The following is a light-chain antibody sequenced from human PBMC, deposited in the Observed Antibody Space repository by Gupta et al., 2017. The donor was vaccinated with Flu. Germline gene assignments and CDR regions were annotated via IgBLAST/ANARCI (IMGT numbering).Light chain of an antibody. CDR2: DTN. Sequence: STGAVTSGHYPYWFQQKPGQALRTLIYDTNNKHSRTPARFSGSLLGGKAALTLSGAQPEDEAEYYCLLSYSGARVFGGGTKLTVL. J-gene: IGLJ3*02. CDR3: LLSYSGARV. CDR1: TGAVTSGHY. V-gene: IGLV7-46*01.